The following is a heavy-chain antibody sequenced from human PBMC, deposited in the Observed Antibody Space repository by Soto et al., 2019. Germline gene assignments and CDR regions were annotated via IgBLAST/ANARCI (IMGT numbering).Heavy chain of an antibody. J-gene: IGHJ6*02. CDR2: IDPTHSYT. Sequence: PGESLKISCKGSGYSFTRYWISWLRQMPGKGLEWMGRIDPTHSYTNYNPSFQGHVTISAAKSISTSYLQWSSLKASDTAMYYCARLLLTAVTRMDVSGRGTTVPVAS. CDR1: GYSFTRYW. D-gene: IGHD4-17*01. CDR3: ARLLLTAVTRMDV. V-gene: IGHV5-10-1*01.